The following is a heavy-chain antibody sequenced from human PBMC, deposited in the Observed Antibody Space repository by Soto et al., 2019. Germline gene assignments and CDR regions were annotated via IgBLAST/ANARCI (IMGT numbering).Heavy chain of an antibody. CDR2: IIPIFGTA. J-gene: IGHJ6*02. CDR3: ARDAIAAAVYPPPCYYGMDV. D-gene: IGHD6-13*01. CDR1: GGTFSSYA. V-gene: IGHV1-69*13. Sequence: SVKVSCKASGGTFSSYAISWVRQAPGQGLEWMGGIIPIFGTANYAQKFQGRVTITADESTSTAYMELSSLRSDDTAVYYCARDAIAAAVYPPPCYYGMDVWGQGTTVTVYS.